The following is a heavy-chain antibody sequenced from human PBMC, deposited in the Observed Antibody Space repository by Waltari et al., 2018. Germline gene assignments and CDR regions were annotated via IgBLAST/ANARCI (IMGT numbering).Heavy chain of an antibody. J-gene: IGHJ3*01. V-gene: IGHV3-74*03. CDR1: GFSCSISW. D-gene: IGHD3-3*01. CDR2: FNSDGTTT. Sequence: DVHPVESGGGLVPSGGSLSLSCEVPGFSCSISWMHWVRRCREKGPVWISRFNSDGTTTKYPDSLKCRFTISRDKFAHTRSLERNCLRPGDTAGYYCAREYDFWIGYRAFDLWGQGTKVTVFS. CDR3: AREYDFWIGYRAFDL.